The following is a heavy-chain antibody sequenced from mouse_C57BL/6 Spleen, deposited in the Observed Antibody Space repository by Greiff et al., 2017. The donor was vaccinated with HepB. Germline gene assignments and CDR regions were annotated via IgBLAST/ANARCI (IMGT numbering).Heavy chain of an antibody. J-gene: IGHJ2*01. CDR3: ARGYYGSSYFDY. D-gene: IGHD1-1*01. CDR1: GYAFSSSW. CDR2: IYPGDGDT. V-gene: IGHV1-82*01. Sequence: QVQLQQSGPELVKPGASVKISCKASGYAFSSSWMNWVKQRPGKGLEWIGRIYPGDGDTNYNVKFKGKATLTADKSSSTAYMQLSSLTSEDSAVYFCARGYYGSSYFDYWGQGTTLTVSS.